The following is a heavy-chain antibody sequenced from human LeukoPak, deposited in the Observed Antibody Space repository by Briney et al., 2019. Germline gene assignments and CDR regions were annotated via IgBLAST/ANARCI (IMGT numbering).Heavy chain of an antibody. V-gene: IGHV4-59*01. J-gene: IGHJ4*02. CDR1: GGSFSGYY. CDR2: IYYSGST. CDR3: ARVPTQSSGYYDSSGYPFDY. Sequence: PSETLSLTCAVYGGSFSGYYWSWIRQPPGKGLEWIGYIYYSGSTNYNPSLKSRVTISVDTSKNQFSLKLSSVTAADTAVYYCARVPTQSSGYYDSSGYPFDYWGQGTLVTVSS. D-gene: IGHD3-22*01.